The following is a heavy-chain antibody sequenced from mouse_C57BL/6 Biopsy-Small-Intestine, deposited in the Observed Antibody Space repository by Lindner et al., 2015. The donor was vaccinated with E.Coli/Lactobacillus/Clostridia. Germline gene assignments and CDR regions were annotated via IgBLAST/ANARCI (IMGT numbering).Heavy chain of an antibody. Sequence: VQLQESGAELVRPGTSVKVSCKASGYAFTNYLIEWVKQRPGQGLEWIGVINPGSGGTNYNEKFKGKATLTADKSSSTAYMQLSSLTSEDSAVYFCARNRTYAMDYWGQGTSVIVSS. CDR1: GYAFTNYL. CDR2: INPGSGGT. CDR3: ARNRTYAMDY. V-gene: IGHV1-54*01. J-gene: IGHJ4*01.